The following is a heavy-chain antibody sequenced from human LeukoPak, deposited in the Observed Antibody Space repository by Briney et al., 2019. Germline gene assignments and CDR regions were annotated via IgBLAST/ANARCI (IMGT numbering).Heavy chain of an antibody. Sequence: GGSLRLSCAASGFTFSSYGMNWVRQAPGKGLEWVSSISSSSSYIYYADSVKGRFTISRDNAKNSLYLQMNSLRAEDTAVYYCARERGGYCSSTSCFPIDYWGQGTLVTVSS. D-gene: IGHD2-2*01. J-gene: IGHJ4*02. CDR2: ISSSSSYI. V-gene: IGHV3-21*01. CDR3: ARERGGYCSSTSCFPIDY. CDR1: GFTFSSYG.